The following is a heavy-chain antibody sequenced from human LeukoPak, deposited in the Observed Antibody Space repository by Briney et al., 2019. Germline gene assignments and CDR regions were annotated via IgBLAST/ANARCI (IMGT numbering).Heavy chain of an antibody. V-gene: IGHV3-23*01. J-gene: IGHJ4*02. CDR1: GFTFSSYS. Sequence: GGSLRLSCAASGFTFSSYSMNWVRQAPGKGLEWVSAISGSGGSTYYADSVKGRFTISRDNSKNTLYLQMNSLRAEDTAVYYCAKARSYYIDYWGQGTLVTVSS. D-gene: IGHD1-26*01. CDR2: ISGSGGST. CDR3: AKARSYYIDY.